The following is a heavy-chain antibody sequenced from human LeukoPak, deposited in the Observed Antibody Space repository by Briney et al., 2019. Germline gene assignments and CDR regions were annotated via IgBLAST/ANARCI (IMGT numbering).Heavy chain of an antibody. Sequence: SETLSLTCTVSGGSISSSTYYWGWIRQPPGKGLEWIGTIYYSGSTYYNPSLQSRVTISVDTSKNQFSLKLSSVTAVDTAVYYCARGGGFSVASLLMAWGQGTLVTVSS. CDR2: IYYSGST. CDR3: ARGGGFSVASLLMA. CDR1: GGSISSSTYY. V-gene: IGHV4-39*01. D-gene: IGHD6-19*01. J-gene: IGHJ5*02.